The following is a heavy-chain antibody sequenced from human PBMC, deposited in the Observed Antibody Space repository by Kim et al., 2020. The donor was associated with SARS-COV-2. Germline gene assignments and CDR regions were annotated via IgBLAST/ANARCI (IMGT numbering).Heavy chain of an antibody. J-gene: IGHJ4*02. Sequence: GGSLRLSCTASGFTFGDYAMSWFRQAPGKGLEWVGFIRSKAYGGTTEYAASVKGRFTISRDDSKSIAYLQMISLKTEDTAVYYCTIAQYYYDSSGFDYWGQGTLVTVSS. CDR1: GFTFGDYA. V-gene: IGHV3-49*03. CDR2: IRSKAYGGTT. CDR3: TIAQYYYDSSGFDY. D-gene: IGHD3-22*01.